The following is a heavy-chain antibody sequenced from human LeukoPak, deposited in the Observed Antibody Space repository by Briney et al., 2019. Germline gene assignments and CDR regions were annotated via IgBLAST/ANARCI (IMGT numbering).Heavy chain of an antibody. D-gene: IGHD6-19*01. V-gene: IGHV3-23*01. J-gene: IGHJ4*02. CDR3: AKDRGSIAVAGIDY. CDR2: ISGTVGST. Sequence: GGSLSLSCAASGFTFSSYAMSWVRQAPGKGLEWVSAISGTVGSTYYADSVKGRFTISRDNSKNTLYLQMNSLRAEDTAVYYCAKDRGSIAVAGIDYWGQGTLVTVSS. CDR1: GFTFSSYA.